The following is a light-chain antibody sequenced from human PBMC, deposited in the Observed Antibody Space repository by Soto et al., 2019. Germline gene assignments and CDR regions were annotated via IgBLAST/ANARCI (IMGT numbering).Light chain of an antibody. Sequence: DVQMTQSPSTLSASVGDRVTITCRASHTVSTWLAWYQHKPGKAPKLLIYDASSLESGVPSRFSGSGSETEFTLTIDSLQPDDFATYYCQHSHSYPYAFGQGTKLEIK. CDR3: QHSHSYPYA. V-gene: IGKV1-5*01. J-gene: IGKJ2*01. CDR2: DAS. CDR1: HTVSTW.